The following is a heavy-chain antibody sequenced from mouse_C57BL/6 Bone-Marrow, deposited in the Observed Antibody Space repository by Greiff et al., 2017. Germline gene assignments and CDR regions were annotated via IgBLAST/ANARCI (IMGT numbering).Heavy chain of an antibody. V-gene: IGHV1-76*01. CDR1: GYTFTDYY. CDR2: IYPGSGNT. CDR3: AGGNSYYFDY. J-gene: IGHJ2*01. Sequence: VQLQQSGAELVRPGASVKLSCKASGYTFTDYYINWVKQRPGQGLEWIARIYPGSGNTYYNEKFKGKATLTAEKSSSTAYMQLSSLTSEDSAVDFCAGGNSYYFDYWGQGTTLTVPS. D-gene: IGHD2-1*01.